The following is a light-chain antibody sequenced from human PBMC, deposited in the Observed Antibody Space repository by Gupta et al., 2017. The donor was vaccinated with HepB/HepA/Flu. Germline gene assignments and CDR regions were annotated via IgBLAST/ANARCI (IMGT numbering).Light chain of an antibody. Sequence: QSVRTERASASVSPGQSNTISCTGTSSDVGGYNYVSWYQQLPGTAPKLMMYDVSNRPSGVSNRFSGSKSGTTASLNISGLQAGDEADYYCSSSKSSSRGVFGGGTKITGL. V-gene: IGLV2-14*03. CDR1: SSDVGGYNY. CDR2: DVS. J-gene: IGLJ3*02. CDR3: SSSKSSSRGV.